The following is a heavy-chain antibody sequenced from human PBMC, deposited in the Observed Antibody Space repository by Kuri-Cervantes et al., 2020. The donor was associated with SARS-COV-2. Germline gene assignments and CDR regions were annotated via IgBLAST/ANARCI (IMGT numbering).Heavy chain of an antibody. CDR3: ARDSGPLRYSYFDY. Sequence: GGSLRLSCAASGFTFSSYGMHWVRQAPGKGLEWVAVIWYDGSNKYYADSVKGRFTISRDNSKNTVFLQMDSLRAEDTAVYYCARDSGPLRYSYFDYWGLGALATVSS. V-gene: IGHV3-33*01. CDR1: GFTFSSYG. J-gene: IGHJ4*02. D-gene: IGHD3-9*01. CDR2: IWYDGSNK.